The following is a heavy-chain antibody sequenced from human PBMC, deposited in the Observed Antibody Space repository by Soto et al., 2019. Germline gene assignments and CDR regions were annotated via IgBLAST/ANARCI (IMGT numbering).Heavy chain of an antibody. V-gene: IGHV1-69*13. Sequence: SVKVSCKASGGTFSSYAISWVRQAPGQGLEWMGGIIPIFGTANYAQKFQGTVTITADESTSTAYMELSSLRSEDTAVYYYARAAPRITIFGVVGPYGMDVWGQGTTVTVSS. CDR3: ARAAPRITIFGVVGPYGMDV. CDR1: GGTFSSYA. D-gene: IGHD3-3*01. J-gene: IGHJ6*02. CDR2: IIPIFGTA.